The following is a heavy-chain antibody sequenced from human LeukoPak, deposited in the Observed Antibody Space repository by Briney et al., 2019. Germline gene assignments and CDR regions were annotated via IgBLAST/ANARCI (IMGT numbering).Heavy chain of an antibody. CDR2: IKEDGSQK. J-gene: IGHJ4*02. CDR1: GFTFSSYY. D-gene: IGHD2-2*02. CDR3: VRYRREGLYYFDY. V-gene: IGHV3-7*01. Sequence: GGSLRLSCAASGFTFSSYYMGCVRQAPGKGLEWVANIKEDGSQKYYVDSVKGRFTISRNNADNSLDLQMNSLTDEDTAVYYCVRYRREGLYYFDYWGQGTLVTVSS.